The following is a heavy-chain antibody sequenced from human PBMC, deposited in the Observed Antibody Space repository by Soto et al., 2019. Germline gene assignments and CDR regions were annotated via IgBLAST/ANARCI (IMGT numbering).Heavy chain of an antibody. J-gene: IGHJ4*02. CDR3: ARDGGRHSGGIDY. CDR2: IIPIFGTP. V-gene: IGHV1-69*01. Sequence: QVQLVQSGAEVKKPGSSVKVSCKASGGTFSSYSINWVRQAPGQGLEWMGEIIPIFGTPNYAQKFQGRVTITADESTSTAYMELSSLTSEDTAVYYCARDGGRHSGGIDYWGQGTLVTVSS. CDR1: GGTFSSYS. D-gene: IGHD1-26*01.